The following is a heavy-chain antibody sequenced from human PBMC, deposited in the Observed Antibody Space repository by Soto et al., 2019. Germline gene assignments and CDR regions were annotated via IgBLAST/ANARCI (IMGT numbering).Heavy chain of an antibody. J-gene: IGHJ4*02. D-gene: IGHD6-19*01. V-gene: IGHV4-38-2*01. Sequence: SETLSLTCAVSGYSSRSGYYWAWIRQPPGKGLEYIGSIYHSGGTFYNPSLKSRVTMSVDTSKKQFSLRLTAVTAADTAVYYCAGTDSYTSGLDYWGQGTVVTAPQ. CDR3: AGTDSYTSGLDY. CDR1: GYSSRSGYY. CDR2: IYHSGGT.